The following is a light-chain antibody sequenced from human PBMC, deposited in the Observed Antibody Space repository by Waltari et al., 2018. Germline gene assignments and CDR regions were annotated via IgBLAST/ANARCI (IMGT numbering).Light chain of an antibody. J-gene: IGKJ4*01. CDR1: DGIRNF. Sequence: DIQMTQSPSSLSASVGERVTITCQASDGIRNFLNWYHQKPGEAPKVLIYDASNLEMGVPSRFGGSGFGTDFTLTISSLQPEDVGTYYCQQYDNVVRTFGGGTKVEIK. CDR3: QQYDNVVRT. CDR2: DAS. V-gene: IGKV1-33*01.